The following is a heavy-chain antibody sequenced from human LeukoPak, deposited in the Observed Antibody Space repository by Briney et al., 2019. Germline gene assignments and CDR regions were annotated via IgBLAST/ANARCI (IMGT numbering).Heavy chain of an antibody. D-gene: IGHD3-22*01. CDR2: ISGSGDST. CDR3: ARAGYYYDSSGYYSFDY. J-gene: IGHJ4*02. Sequence: NPGGSLRLSCAASGFTFSNYAMRWVRQAPGKGLEWVSGISGSGDSTYYADSVKGRFTISRDNSKNTLYLQMNSLRAEDTAVYYCARAGYYYDSSGYYSFDYWGQGTLVTVSS. V-gene: IGHV3-23*01. CDR1: GFTFSNYA.